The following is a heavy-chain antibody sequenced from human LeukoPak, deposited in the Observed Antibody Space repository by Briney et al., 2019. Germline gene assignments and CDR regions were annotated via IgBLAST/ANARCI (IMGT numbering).Heavy chain of an antibody. CDR3: ARDMGATSFDY. J-gene: IGHJ4*02. CDR1: GFTFRNYG. Sequence: GGSLRLTCTTSGFTFRNYGMTWVRQAPGKGLEWVSSISSSSSYIYYADSVKGRFTISRDNAKNSLYLQMNSLRAEDTAVYYCARDMGATSFDYWGQGTLVTVSS. CDR2: ISSSSSYI. V-gene: IGHV3-21*01. D-gene: IGHD1-26*01.